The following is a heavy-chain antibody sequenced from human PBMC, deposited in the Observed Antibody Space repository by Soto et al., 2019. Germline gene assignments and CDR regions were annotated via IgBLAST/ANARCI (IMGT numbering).Heavy chain of an antibody. Sequence: PSETLSLTCTASGGSVSSGSYYWSWLRQPPGKGLEGIGYIYYSGSTNYNPSLRSRVTISVDTSKNQFSLKLSSVTAADTAVYYCAAGYYYDSSGYPPYYYYYYGMDVWGQGTTVTVSS. D-gene: IGHD3-22*01. V-gene: IGHV4-61*01. CDR3: AAGYYYDSSGYPPYYYYYYGMDV. J-gene: IGHJ6*02. CDR2: IYYSGST. CDR1: GGSVSSGSYY.